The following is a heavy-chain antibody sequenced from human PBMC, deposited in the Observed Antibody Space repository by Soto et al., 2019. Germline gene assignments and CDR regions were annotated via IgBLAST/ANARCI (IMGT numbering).Heavy chain of an antibody. D-gene: IGHD3-16*01. J-gene: IGHJ4*02. CDR3: XXXXXYVWQTYKSDF. CDR2: IKQDGSEN. V-gene: IGHV3-7*01. Sequence: EVPLVESGGGLVQPGGSLGLSCVVSGFTFSNYWMGWVRQAPGKGLEWVSNIKQDGSENYYMDSVKGRFTISRDNAKNSLYLQMNSLRVXXXXXXXXXXXXXYVWQTYKSDFWGQGTLVTVSS. CDR1: GFTFSNYW.